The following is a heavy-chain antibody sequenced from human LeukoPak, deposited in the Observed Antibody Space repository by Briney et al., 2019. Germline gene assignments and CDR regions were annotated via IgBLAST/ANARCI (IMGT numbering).Heavy chain of an antibody. CDR1: GDPISSYY. Sequence: SETLSLTCTVSGDPISSYYWSWIRQPAGKGLEWIGRIYTSGTTNYNSSLKSRLTMSVDTSKNQFSLKLSSVTAADAAVYYCARLGSSGSAQYFQDWGQGTLVTVSS. CDR2: IYTSGTT. CDR3: ARLGSSGSAQYFQD. D-gene: IGHD6-19*01. V-gene: IGHV4-4*07. J-gene: IGHJ1*01.